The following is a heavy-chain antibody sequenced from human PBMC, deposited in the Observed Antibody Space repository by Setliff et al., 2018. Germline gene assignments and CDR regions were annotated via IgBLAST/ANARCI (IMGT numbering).Heavy chain of an antibody. D-gene: IGHD3-22*01. V-gene: IGHV3-7*03. CDR2: IKQDGSEK. J-gene: IGHJ3*02. Sequence: GGSLRLSCAASGFTFSSYWMSWVRQAPGKGLEWVANIKQDGSEKYCVDSVKGRFTIARANAKNSLYLQMNSLRAADTAVYYCAREKKARSPDSSGRMEDALDIWGQGTMVTVSS. CDR3: AREKKARSPDSSGRMEDALDI. CDR1: GFTFSSYW.